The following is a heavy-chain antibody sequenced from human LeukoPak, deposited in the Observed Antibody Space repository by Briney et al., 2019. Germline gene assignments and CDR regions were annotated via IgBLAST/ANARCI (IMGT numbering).Heavy chain of an antibody. Sequence: PGRSLRLSCAASGFTFSMYALHWVRQAPGKGLEWVAVISFDGSNKYYAESVKGRCTISRDNSKNTLYLQMNSLRAEDTAVYYCAKGFSTTESALDYWAREHWSPSPQ. CDR2: ISFDGSNK. D-gene: IGHD4-11*01. J-gene: IGHJ4*02. V-gene: IGHV3-30-3*01. CDR3: AKGFSTTESALDY. CDR1: GFTFSMYA.